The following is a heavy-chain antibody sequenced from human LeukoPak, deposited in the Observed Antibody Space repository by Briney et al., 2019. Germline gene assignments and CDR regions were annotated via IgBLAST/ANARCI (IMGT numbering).Heavy chain of an antibody. V-gene: IGHV1-18*01. Sequence: ASVKVSCKASGYTFTSYGISWVRQAPGQGLEWMGWISAYNGNTNYAQKLQGRVTMSTDTSTSTAYMELRSLRSDDTAVYYCARLYYYGSGSYSVFWFDPWGQGTLVTVSS. D-gene: IGHD3-10*01. J-gene: IGHJ5*02. CDR2: ISAYNGNT. CDR3: ARLYYYGSGSYSVFWFDP. CDR1: GYTFTSYG.